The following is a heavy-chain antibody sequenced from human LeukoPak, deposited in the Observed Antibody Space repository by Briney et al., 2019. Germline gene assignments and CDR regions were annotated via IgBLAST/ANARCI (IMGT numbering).Heavy chain of an antibody. Sequence: SETLSLTCAVSGYSISSGYYWGWIRQPPGKGLEWIGSIYHSGSTYYNPSLKSRVNISVDTSKNQFSLKLSSVTAADTAVYYCARQLLPDYWGQGTLVTVSS. CDR1: GYSISSGYY. D-gene: IGHD1-26*01. J-gene: IGHJ4*02. CDR3: ARQLLPDY. V-gene: IGHV4-38-2*01. CDR2: IYHSGST.